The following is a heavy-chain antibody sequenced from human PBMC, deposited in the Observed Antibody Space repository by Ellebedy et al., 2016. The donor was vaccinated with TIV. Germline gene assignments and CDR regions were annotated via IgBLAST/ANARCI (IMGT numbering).Heavy chain of an antibody. D-gene: IGHD4-17*01. CDR3: ARSTVTLFRWFNP. Sequence: MPSETLSLTCTVSGGSISNGGYSWNWIRQSPGKGLEWIGDIHHSGTTNYNPSLKSRVSISIDRSKNLFSLKLSSVTAADTAVYYCARSTVTLFRWFNPWGRGTLVTVSS. J-gene: IGHJ5*02. CDR1: GGSISNGGYS. CDR2: IHHSGTT. V-gene: IGHV4-30-2*06.